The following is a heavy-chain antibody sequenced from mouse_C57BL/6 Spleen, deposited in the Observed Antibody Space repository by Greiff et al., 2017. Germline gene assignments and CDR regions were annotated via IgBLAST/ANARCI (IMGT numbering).Heavy chain of an antibody. CDR1: GYSITSGYY. D-gene: IGHD2-4*01. Sequence: ESGPGLVKPSQSLSLTCSVTGYSITSGYYWNWIRQFPGNKLEWMGYISYDGSNNYNPSLKNRISITRDTSKNQFFLKLNSVTTEDTATYYGAREGIYYDYWFAYWGQGTLVTVSA. V-gene: IGHV3-6*01. J-gene: IGHJ3*01. CDR3: AREGIYYDYWFAY. CDR2: ISYDGSN.